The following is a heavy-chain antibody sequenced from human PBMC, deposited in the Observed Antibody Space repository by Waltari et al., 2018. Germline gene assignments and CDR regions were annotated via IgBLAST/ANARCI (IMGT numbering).Heavy chain of an antibody. J-gene: IGHJ4*02. V-gene: IGHV1-24*01. CDR3: ATQTGGSGSYYTGFDY. CDR1: GYTLTELS. CDR2: FDPEEGET. D-gene: IGHD3-10*01. Sequence: QVQLVQSGAEVKKPGASVKVSCKVSGYTLTELSMHWVRQAPGKGLEWMGGFDPEEGETIYEQKFQGRVTMTEDTSTDTAYMELSSLRSEDTAVYYCATQTGGSGSYYTGFDYWGQGTLVTVSS.